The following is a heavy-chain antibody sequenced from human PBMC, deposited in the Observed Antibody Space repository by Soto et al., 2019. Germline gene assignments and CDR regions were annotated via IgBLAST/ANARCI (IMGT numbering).Heavy chain of an antibody. Sequence: PGGSLRLSCAASGFTISSYTMTWVRQASGKGLEWVSAITGSGTNTYYADSVKGRFTISTDKSTNTLYLQMSSLRAEDTAIYYCAKDDPGDFYSDYGLDVWGQVTTVTVSS. CDR2: ITGSGTNT. V-gene: IGHV3-23*01. J-gene: IGHJ6*02. CDR1: GFTISSYT. CDR3: AKDDPGDFYSDYGLDV. D-gene: IGHD2-21*02.